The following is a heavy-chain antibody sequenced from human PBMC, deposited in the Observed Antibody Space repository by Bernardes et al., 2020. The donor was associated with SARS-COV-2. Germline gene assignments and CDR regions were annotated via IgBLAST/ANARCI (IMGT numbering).Heavy chain of an antibody. D-gene: IGHD3-22*01. CDR2: IKQDGSEQ. Sequence: GGSLRLSCAASGFTFSNYWMIWVRQAPGQGLEWVANIKQDGSEQHYVDSVKGRFTISRDNAKNSLSLQMSSLRADDTAVYYCATSPMRRYYYDSSGYFDYWGQGTLVTVSS. CDR3: ATSPMRRYYYDSSGYFDY. V-gene: IGHV3-7*01. J-gene: IGHJ4*02. CDR1: GFTFSNYW.